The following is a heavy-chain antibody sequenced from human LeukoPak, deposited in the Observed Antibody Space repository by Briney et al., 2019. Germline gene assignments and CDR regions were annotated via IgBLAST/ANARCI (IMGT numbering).Heavy chain of an antibody. Sequence: SETLSLTCAVYGGSFSGYYWSWIRQPPGKGLEWIGEINHSGGTNYNPSLKSRVTISVDTSKNQFSLKLSSVTAADTAVYYCARGPIVVVPAAMGDYYYYYGMDVWGPGTTVTVSS. V-gene: IGHV4-34*01. CDR1: GGSFSGYY. CDR3: ARGPIVVVPAAMGDYYYYYGMDV. J-gene: IGHJ6*02. D-gene: IGHD2-2*01. CDR2: INHSGGT.